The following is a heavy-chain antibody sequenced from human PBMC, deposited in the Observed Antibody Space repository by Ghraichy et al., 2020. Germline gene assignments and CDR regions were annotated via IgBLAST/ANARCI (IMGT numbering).Heavy chain of an antibody. V-gene: IGHV4-59*01. J-gene: IGHJ6*02. D-gene: IGHD2-2*01. CDR2: IYDSGTT. CDR1: GGSITSYY. CDR3: ARVLGYCSSTSCYGGYYYYGMDV. Sequence: SETLSLTCAVSGGSITSYYWSWIRRPPGKGLEWIGYIYDSGTTNSNPSLKSRVTISVDTSKNQFSLRLSSVTAADTAVYYCARVLGYCSSTSCYGGYYYYGMDVWGQGTTVTVSS.